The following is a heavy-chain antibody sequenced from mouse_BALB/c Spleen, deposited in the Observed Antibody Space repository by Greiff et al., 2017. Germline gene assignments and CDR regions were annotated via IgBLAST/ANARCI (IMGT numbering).Heavy chain of an antibody. V-gene: IGHV1S132*01. CDR3: ARGRYYGSIYSAMDY. Sequence: QVQLQQSGAELVKPGASVKLSCKTSGYTFTSYWIQWVKQRPGQGLGWIGEIFPGTGTTYYNEKFKGKATLTIDTSSSTAYMQLSSLTSEDSAVYFCARGRYYGSIYSAMDYWGQGTSVTVSS. CDR2: IFPGTGTT. J-gene: IGHJ4*01. D-gene: IGHD1-1*01. CDR1: GYTFTSYW.